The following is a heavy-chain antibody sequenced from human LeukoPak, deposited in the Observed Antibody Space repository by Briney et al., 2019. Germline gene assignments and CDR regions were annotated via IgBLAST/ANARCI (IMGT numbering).Heavy chain of an antibody. Sequence: SGGSLRLSCAASGFTFSSYSMNWVRQAPGKGLEWVSSISSSSSYIYYADSVKGRFTISRDNAKNSLYLQMNSLIPDDTAVYFCAKAEAREILRAVGLEEYLQYWGQGTLVTVSS. CDR2: ISSSSSYI. D-gene: IGHD3-10*01. CDR3: AKAEAREILRAVGLEEYLQY. J-gene: IGHJ1*01. V-gene: IGHV3-21*01. CDR1: GFTFSSYS.